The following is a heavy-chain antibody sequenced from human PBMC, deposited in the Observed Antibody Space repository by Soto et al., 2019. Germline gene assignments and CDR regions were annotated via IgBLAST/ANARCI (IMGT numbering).Heavy chain of an antibody. CDR1: GYTFTSYG. D-gene: IGHD3-22*01. Sequence: ASVKVSCKASGYTFTSYGISWVRQAPGQGLEWMGWINAYNGNTNYAQKVQGRVTMTTDTSTSTAYMELRSLRSDDTAVYYCARVVVMDDFDYWGQGTLVTVSS. CDR2: INAYNGNT. V-gene: IGHV1-18*01. CDR3: ARVVVMDDFDY. J-gene: IGHJ4*02.